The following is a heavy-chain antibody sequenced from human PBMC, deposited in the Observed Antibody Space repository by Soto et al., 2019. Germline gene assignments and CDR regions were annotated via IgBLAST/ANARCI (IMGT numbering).Heavy chain of an antibody. CDR2: VNPSGTTA. CDR1: GYNFMNHW. J-gene: IGHJ5*02. D-gene: IGHD2-8*02. CDR3: ARDHRRSDSYWWFDP. V-gene: IGHV1-46*01. Sequence: QVLLVQSGAEVKKPGASVRISCKTSGYNFMNHWMHWVRQAPGQGLEWMGVVNPSGTTARNAQKIQGRATMTTDTSTNTFYMDQSGLRLEHTAVYYCARDHRRSDSYWWFDPWGQGTLVTVSS.